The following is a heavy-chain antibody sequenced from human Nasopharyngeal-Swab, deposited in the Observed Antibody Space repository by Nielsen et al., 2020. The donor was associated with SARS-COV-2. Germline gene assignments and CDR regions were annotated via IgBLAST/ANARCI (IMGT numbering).Heavy chain of an antibody. CDR1: GCIVKNYA. D-gene: IGHD5-12*01. CDR3: AKDRDSGDDSGEYYHYYGMDV. CDR2: ISGADDST. V-gene: IGHV3-23*01. Sequence: GGSLSLYCSVSGCIVKNYAMNWVRQAPGRGLEWVSPISGADDSTKYADSVRGRFTISRDNFKDTLDLQMNSLRAEDTAMYYCAKDRDSGDDSGEYYHYYGMDVWGQGAPVTVSS. J-gene: IGHJ6*02.